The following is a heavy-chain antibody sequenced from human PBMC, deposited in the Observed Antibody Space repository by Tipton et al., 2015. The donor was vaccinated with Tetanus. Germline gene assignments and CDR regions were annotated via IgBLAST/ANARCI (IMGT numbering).Heavy chain of an antibody. V-gene: IGHV4-61*08. D-gene: IGHD3-3*01. CDR1: GGSIRSGDYQ. Sequence: TLSLTCTVSGGSIRSGDYQWNWIRQPPGKGLEWLAYISDRGRTNSNYSLKSRITISRDTSKNQFSLRLTSVTAADTAVYYCARANYEFPNKGPFDSWGQGTLVIVSS. J-gene: IGHJ4*02. CDR3: ARANYEFPNKGPFDS. CDR2: ISDRGRT.